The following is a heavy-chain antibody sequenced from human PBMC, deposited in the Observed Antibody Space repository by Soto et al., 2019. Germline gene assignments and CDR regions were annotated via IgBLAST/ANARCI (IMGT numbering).Heavy chain of an antibody. CDR3: ARSFQGWFDP. CDR2: IYPGDSDT. V-gene: IGHV5-51*01. J-gene: IGHJ5*02. CDR1: GYSCTRYW. Sequence: GESLKVSGRGSGYSCTRYWVCWVRQMPGKGLEWMGIIYPGDSDTRYSPSFQGQVTISADKSISTAYLQWSSLKASDTAMYYCARSFQGWFDPWGQGTLVTVSS.